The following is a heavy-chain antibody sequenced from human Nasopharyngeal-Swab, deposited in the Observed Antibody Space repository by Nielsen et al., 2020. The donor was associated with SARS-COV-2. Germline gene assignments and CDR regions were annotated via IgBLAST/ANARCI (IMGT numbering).Heavy chain of an antibody. V-gene: IGHV3-48*04. J-gene: IGHJ3*02. D-gene: IGHD5-24*01. CDR1: GFTFNTYG. CDR2: ISDDNTI. CDR3: ARDRGDGYNLGAFDI. Sequence: GESLKISCAASGFTFNTYGMNWVRQAPGKGLEWISYISDDNTIFYADSVRGRFTISRDNAKNSLYLQLNSLRAEDTAFYYCARDRGDGYNLGAFDIWGQGTMVTVSS.